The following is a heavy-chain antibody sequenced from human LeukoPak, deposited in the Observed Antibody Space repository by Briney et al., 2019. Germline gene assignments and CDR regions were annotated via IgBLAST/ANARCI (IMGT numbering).Heavy chain of an antibody. CDR2: INHSGST. J-gene: IGHJ3*02. D-gene: IGHD1-26*01. V-gene: IGHV4-34*01. CDR1: GGSFSGYY. Sequence: SETLSLTCAVYGGSFSGYYWSWIRQPPGKGLEWIGEINHSGSTNYNPSLKSRVTISVDTSKNQFSLKLSSVTAADTAVYYCAIVVGSDACDIWGQGTMVTVSS. CDR3: AIVVGSDACDI.